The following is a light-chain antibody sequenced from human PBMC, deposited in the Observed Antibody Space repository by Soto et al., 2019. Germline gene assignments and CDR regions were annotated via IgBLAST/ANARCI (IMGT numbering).Light chain of an antibody. Sequence: IGLPQSPATLSLSPEERATLSCRASQSLINFVAWYQQKPGQAPRLLIYDASNRATGIPARFSGSGSGTDFTLTISSLEPEDFAVYYCQQRTNWPPITFGQGTRLEI. V-gene: IGKV3-11*01. J-gene: IGKJ5*01. CDR1: QSLINF. CDR3: QQRTNWPPIT. CDR2: DAS.